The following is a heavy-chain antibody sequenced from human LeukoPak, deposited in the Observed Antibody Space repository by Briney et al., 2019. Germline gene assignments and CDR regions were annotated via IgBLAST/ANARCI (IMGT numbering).Heavy chain of an antibody. D-gene: IGHD2-2*01. V-gene: IGHV3-53*01. CDR2: IYSGGST. J-gene: IGHJ4*02. CDR1: GFTVSSIY. Sequence: GGSLRLSCAASGFTVSSIYMSWVRQAPGKGLEWVSVIYSGGSTYYADSVKGRFTISGDNSKNTLYLQMNSLRAEDTAVYYCARGPYCSSTSCYGHFDYWGQGTLVTVSS. CDR3: ARGPYCSSTSCYGHFDY.